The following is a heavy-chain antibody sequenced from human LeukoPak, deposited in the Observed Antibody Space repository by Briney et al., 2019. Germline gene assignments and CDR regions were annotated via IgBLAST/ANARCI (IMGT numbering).Heavy chain of an antibody. V-gene: IGHV3-64*02. D-gene: IGHD5-18*01. CDR2: ISSNGAST. J-gene: IGHJ4*02. CDR3: ARGASVLLWLLDY. CDR1: GFTFSSYG. Sequence: GGSLRLSCVGSGFTFSSYGMHWVRQAPGKGLEYVSTISSNGASTYYADSVKGRFTISRDNSKNTLYLQMGILRPEDMAVYYCARGASVLLWLLDYWGQGTLVTVSS.